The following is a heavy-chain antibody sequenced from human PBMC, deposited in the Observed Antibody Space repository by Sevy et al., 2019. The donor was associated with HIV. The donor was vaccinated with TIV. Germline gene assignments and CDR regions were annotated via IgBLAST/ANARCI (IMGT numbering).Heavy chain of an antibody. CDR1: GFTFISYS. CDR2: ISSSSSYI. V-gene: IGHV3-21*01. J-gene: IGHJ4*02. D-gene: IGHD6-13*01. Sequence: GGSLRLSCAASGFTFISYSMNWVRQAPGKGLEWVSSISSSSSYIYYADSVKGRFTISRDNAKNSLYLQMNSLRAEDTAVYYCARGSHGGYSSSWYDFDFDYWGQGTLVTVSS. CDR3: ARGSHGGYSSSWYDFDFDY.